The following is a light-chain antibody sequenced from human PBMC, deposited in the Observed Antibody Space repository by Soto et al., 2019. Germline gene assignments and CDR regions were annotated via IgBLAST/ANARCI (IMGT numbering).Light chain of an antibody. CDR1: QGISNY. J-gene: IGKJ1*01. CDR2: AAS. CDR3: EKYNSAPKT. V-gene: IGKV1-27*01. Sequence: DIQMTQSPSSLSASVGDRVTITCRASQGISNYLAWYQQKPVKVPKLMIYAASTLQSGVPSRFSGSGSGTDFTLTISSLQPEDVATYYCEKYNSAPKTFGQGTKVEIK.